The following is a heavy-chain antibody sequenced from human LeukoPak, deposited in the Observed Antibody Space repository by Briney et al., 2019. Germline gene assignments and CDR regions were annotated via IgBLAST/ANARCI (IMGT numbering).Heavy chain of an antibody. V-gene: IGHV4-59*01. D-gene: IGHD4-17*01. CDR3: AGCRDEFADYGFTS. Sequence: KPSETLSLTCTVSGDSISSNYWSWIRQPPGKGLEWIGYISNSGSTKYNPSLRSRVTISVDTPKNLFSLKLTSMTAADTAFYYCAGCRDEFADYGFTSWGQGTLVTVSS. J-gene: IGHJ1*01. CDR2: ISNSGST. CDR1: GDSISSNY.